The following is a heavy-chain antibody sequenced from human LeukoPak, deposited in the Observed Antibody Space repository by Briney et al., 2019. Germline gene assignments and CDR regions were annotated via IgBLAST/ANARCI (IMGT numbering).Heavy chain of an antibody. CDR3: ARALQSGVRYYYYYYMDV. CDR1: GFIFSSYD. V-gene: IGHV3-48*03. J-gene: IGHJ6*03. D-gene: IGHD4-11*01. CDR2: ISSSGTTI. Sequence: PGGSLRLSCAASGFIFSSYDMNWVRQAPGKGLEWVSYISSSGTTIYYADSVKGRFTISRDNAKNSLYLQMNSLRAEDTAVYYCARALQSGVRYYYYYYMDVWGKGTTVTVSS.